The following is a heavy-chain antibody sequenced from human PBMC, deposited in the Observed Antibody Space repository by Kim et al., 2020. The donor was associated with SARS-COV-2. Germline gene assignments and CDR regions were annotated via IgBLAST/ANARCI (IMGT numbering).Heavy chain of an antibody. Sequence: GGSLRLSCAASGFTFSSYGMHWVRQAPGKGLEWVAVISYDGSNKYYADSVKGRFTISRDNSKNTLYLQMNSLRAEDTAVYYCAKDIRYYGSGEDIDYWGQGTLVTVSS. CDR2: ISYDGSNK. J-gene: IGHJ4*02. CDR1: GFTFSSYG. V-gene: IGHV3-30*18. D-gene: IGHD3-10*01. CDR3: AKDIRYYGSGEDIDY.